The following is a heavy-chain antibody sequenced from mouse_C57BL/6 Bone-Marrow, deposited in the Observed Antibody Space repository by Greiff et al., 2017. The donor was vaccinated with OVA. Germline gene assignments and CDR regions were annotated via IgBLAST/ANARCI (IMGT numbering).Heavy chain of an antibody. CDR3: ARDYYGSSYFDY. CDR2: INPSSGYT. J-gene: IGHJ2*01. Sequence: VQLQQSGAELAKPGASVKLSCKASGYTFTSYWMHWVKQRPGQGLEWIGYINPSSGYTKYNQKFKDKATLTVDKSSSTAYMQLSGLTSEDSAVYYCARDYYGSSYFDYWGQGTTLTVSS. D-gene: IGHD1-1*01. V-gene: IGHV1-7*01. CDR1: GYTFTSYW.